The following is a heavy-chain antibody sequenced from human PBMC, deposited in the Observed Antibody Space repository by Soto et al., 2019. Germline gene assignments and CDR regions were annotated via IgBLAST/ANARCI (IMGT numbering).Heavy chain of an antibody. CDR1: GYTFTSYY. V-gene: IGHV1-46*01. CDR3: AREKDYDSSGPTPGFDY. Sequence: QVQLVQSGAEVKKPGASVKVSCKASGYTFTSYYMHWVRQAPGQGLEWMGLINPSGGSTSYAQKFQGRVTMTRDTSTSTVYMELSSLRSEDTAVYYCAREKDYDSSGPTPGFDYWGQGTLVTVSS. CDR2: INPSGGST. D-gene: IGHD3-22*01. J-gene: IGHJ4*02.